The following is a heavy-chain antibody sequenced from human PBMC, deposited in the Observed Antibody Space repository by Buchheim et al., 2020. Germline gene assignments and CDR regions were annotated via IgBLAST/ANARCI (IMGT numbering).Heavy chain of an antibody. Sequence: VQLLESGGGLVQPGGSLRLSCAASGFTFSSYGMHWVRQAPGKGLEWVAVIWYDGSNKYYADSVKGRFTISRDNSKNTLYLQVNSLRAEDTAVYYCAKVRGSIAARPDYYGMDVWGQGTT. D-gene: IGHD6-6*01. CDR3: AKVRGSIAARPDYYGMDV. CDR1: GFTFSSYG. CDR2: IWYDGSNK. V-gene: IGHV3-30*02. J-gene: IGHJ6*02.